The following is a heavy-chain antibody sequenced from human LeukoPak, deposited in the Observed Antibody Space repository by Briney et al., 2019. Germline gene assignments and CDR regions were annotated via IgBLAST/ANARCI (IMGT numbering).Heavy chain of an antibody. CDR1: GFIFSTYG. CDR2: IRYDGSIE. D-gene: IGHD6-19*01. Sequence: TGGSLRLSCAASGFIFSTYGMHWVRQAPGKGLEWVAFIRYDGSIEYYADSVRGRFTISRDNSKNTLYLQMNSLRREDTAVYYCAKPIWGAAVAGAYFDSWGQGILLTVSS. V-gene: IGHV3-30*02. CDR3: AKPIWGAAVAGAYFDS. J-gene: IGHJ4*02.